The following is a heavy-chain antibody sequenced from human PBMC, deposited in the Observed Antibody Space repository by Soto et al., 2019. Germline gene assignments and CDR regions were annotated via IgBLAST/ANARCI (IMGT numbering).Heavy chain of an antibody. V-gene: IGHV4-59*01. CDR1: GGSMRSYY. CDR2: FYNSATT. D-gene: IGHD6-6*01. CDR3: ARAGDGSSSGIYYHGLDV. Sequence: QVQLQESGPGLMKPSETLSLTCTVSGGSMRSYYWSWIRQPPGRGLEWIGYFYNSATTNYNPSLKSRINMSVDTSRNQFSLKLSSVSAADTAMYYCARAGDGSSSGIYYHGLDVWGQGTTVIVSS. J-gene: IGHJ6*02.